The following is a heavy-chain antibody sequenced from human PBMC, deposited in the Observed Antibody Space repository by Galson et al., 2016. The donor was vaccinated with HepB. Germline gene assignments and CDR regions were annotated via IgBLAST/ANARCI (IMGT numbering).Heavy chain of an antibody. D-gene: IGHD6-19*01. CDR1: GFTFSSYS. J-gene: IGHJ5*02. CDR2: ISSSSSYI. Sequence: SLRLSCAASGFTFSSYSMNWARQAPGKGLEWVSSISSSSSYIYYADSVKGRFAVSRDNAKNSVYLQMNSLRVEDTAVYYCTRDGALPGGWVWIDPWGQGTLVIVSS. V-gene: IGHV3-21*01. CDR3: TRDGALPGGWVWIDP.